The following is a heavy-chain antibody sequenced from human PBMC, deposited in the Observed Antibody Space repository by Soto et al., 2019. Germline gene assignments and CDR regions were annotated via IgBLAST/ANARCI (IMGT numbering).Heavy chain of an antibody. CDR1: GFSFSDHY. CDR3: VSFTSGVVH. CDR2: TRNKAEKYTT. Sequence: DVQLVESGGGLVQPGGSLRLSCAASGFSFSDHYMDWVRQAPGKGLEWVGRTRNKAEKYTTEYAASVKGRFTISRDDSTMSLFLQMNSLRTEETAVYYCVSFTSGVVHWGQGTLVTVSS. D-gene: IGHD3-3*01. J-gene: IGHJ4*02. V-gene: IGHV3-72*01.